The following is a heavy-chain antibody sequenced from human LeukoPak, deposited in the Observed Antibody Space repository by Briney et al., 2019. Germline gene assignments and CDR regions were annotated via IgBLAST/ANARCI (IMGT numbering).Heavy chain of an antibody. CDR3: ATHPYSSSPGDI. CDR1: GFTFSSYW. J-gene: IGHJ3*02. CDR2: ISGSGGST. D-gene: IGHD6-6*01. Sequence: GGSLRLSCAASGFTFSSYWMSWVRQAPGKGLEWVSAISGSGGSTYYADSVKGRFTISRDNSKNTLYLQMNSLRAEDTAVYYCATHPYSSSPGDIWGQGTMVTVSS. V-gene: IGHV3-23*01.